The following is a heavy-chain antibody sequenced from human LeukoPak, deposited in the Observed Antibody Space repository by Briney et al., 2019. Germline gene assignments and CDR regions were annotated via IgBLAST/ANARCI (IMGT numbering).Heavy chain of an antibody. V-gene: IGHV4-30-4*08. Sequence: SETLSLTCTVSGGSISSGDYYWSWIRQPPGKGLEWIGYIYYSGSTYYNPSLKSRVTISVDTSKNQFSLRLSSVTAADTAVYYCARDRPYGSGSYSGDDYWGQGTLVTVSS. CDR2: IYYSGST. J-gene: IGHJ4*02. CDR3: ARDRPYGSGSYSGDDY. CDR1: GGSISSGDYY. D-gene: IGHD3-10*01.